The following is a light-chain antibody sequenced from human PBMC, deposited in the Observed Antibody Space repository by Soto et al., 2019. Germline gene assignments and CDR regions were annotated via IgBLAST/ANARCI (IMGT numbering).Light chain of an antibody. V-gene: IGKV1-39*01. CDR1: QSISRY. CDR2: GAS. J-gene: IGKJ1*01. Sequence: DIQMTQSPSSLSASVGDRVTITCRASQSISRYLNWYQHKPGKAPKVLIYGASNLQSGVPSRFSGSGSGTDFTLTISSLQPEDFATYSCQQSYSAPWTFGQGTKVEIK. CDR3: QQSYSAPWT.